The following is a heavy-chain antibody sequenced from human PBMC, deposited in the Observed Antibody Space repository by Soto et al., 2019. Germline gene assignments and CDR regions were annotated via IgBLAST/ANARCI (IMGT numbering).Heavy chain of an antibody. V-gene: IGHV3-15*07. CDR1: GFTFRSHA. Sequence: GGSLRLSCAASGFTFRSHAMHWVRQAPGKGLEWVGRIKSKTDGGTTDFAAPVKGRFAISRDDSKNIAYMQMNSLKIEDTAVYYCSTDSYSDMTVVRLDNWGHGTLVTVSS. CDR3: STDSYSDMTVVRLDN. CDR2: IKSKTDGGTT. D-gene: IGHD3-22*01. J-gene: IGHJ4*01.